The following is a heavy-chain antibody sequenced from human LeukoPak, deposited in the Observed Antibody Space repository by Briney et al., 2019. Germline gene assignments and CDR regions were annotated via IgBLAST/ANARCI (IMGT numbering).Heavy chain of an antibody. CDR1: GYSFTSYW. D-gene: IGHD3-3*01. V-gene: IGHV5-51*01. J-gene: IGHJ6*02. CDR3: ARRRSTIFGVVTGMDV. Sequence: GESLKISCKGSGYSFTSYWIGWVRQMPGKGLEWMGIIYPGDSDTRYSPSFQGQVTISADKSISTAYLQWSCLKASDAAMYYCARRRSTIFGVVTGMDVWRQGTTVTVPS. CDR2: IYPGDSDT.